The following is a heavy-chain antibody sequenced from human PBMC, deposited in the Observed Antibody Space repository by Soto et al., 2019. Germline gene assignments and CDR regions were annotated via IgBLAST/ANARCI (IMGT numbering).Heavy chain of an antibody. D-gene: IGHD6-13*01. V-gene: IGHV1-3*01. CDR1: GYTFTSYG. J-gene: IGHJ5*02. Sequence: ASVKVSCKASGYTFTSYGIHWVRQAPGQRLEWMGWINAANGDTKYSPKFQGRVTITRDTSASTAYMELSSLRSEDTAVYYCVRRNVSATGIDWFDPWGQGTLVTVSS. CDR3: VRRNVSATGIDWFDP. CDR2: INAANGDT.